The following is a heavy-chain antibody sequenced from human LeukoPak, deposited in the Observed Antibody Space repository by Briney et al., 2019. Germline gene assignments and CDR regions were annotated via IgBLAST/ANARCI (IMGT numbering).Heavy chain of an antibody. CDR2: ISAYNGNT. V-gene: IGHV1-18*01. Sequence: ASVKVSCKASGYTLTSYGISWVRQAPGQGLEWMGWISAYNGNTNYAQKLQGRVTMTTDTSTSTAYMELRSLRSDDTAVYYCARRAQYCSGGSCYSSDAFDIWGQGTMVTVSS. D-gene: IGHD2-15*01. CDR3: ARRAQYCSGGSCYSSDAFDI. CDR1: GYTLTSYG. J-gene: IGHJ3*02.